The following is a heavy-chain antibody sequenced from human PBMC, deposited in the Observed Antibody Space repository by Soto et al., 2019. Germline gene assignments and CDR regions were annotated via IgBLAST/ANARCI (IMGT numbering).Heavy chain of an antibody. D-gene: IGHD5-18*01. Sequence: EVQLVESGGGLVKPGGSLRLSCAASGFTVSSYSMNWVRQAPGKGLEWVSSISSSSSYIYYADSVKGRFTISRDNAKNSLYLQMNSLRAEDTAVYYCARDQPGYSYGYGLGYWGQGTLVTVSS. J-gene: IGHJ4*02. CDR2: ISSSSSYI. CDR1: GFTVSSYS. V-gene: IGHV3-21*01. CDR3: ARDQPGYSYGYGLGY.